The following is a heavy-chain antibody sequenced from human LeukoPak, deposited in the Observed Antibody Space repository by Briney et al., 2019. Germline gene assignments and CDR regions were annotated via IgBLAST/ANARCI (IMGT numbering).Heavy chain of an antibody. D-gene: IGHD1-7*01. J-gene: IGHJ4*02. CDR1: GFTFSSYS. CDR2: IWYDGSNK. Sequence: GGSLRLSCAASGFTFSSYSMNWVRPAPGKGLEWVAVIWYDGSNKYYADSVKGRFTISRDNSKNTLYLQMNSLRAEDTAVYYCARDQLELSLKGCYFDYWGQGTLVTVSS. V-gene: IGHV3-33*08. CDR3: ARDQLELSLKGCYFDY.